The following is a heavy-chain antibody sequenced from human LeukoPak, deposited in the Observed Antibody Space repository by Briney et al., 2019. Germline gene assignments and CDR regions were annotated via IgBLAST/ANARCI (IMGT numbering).Heavy chain of an antibody. CDR2: IYSGGST. Sequence: GGSLRLSCAASGFTVSSNYMSWVRQAPGKGLEWVSVIYSGGSTYYADSVKGRFTISRDNSKNTLYLQMNSLRAEDTAVYYCAKPPLDRGGHYFDYWGQGTLVTVSS. CDR3: AKPPLDRGGHYFDY. J-gene: IGHJ4*02. V-gene: IGHV3-66*04. CDR1: GFTVSSNY. D-gene: IGHD1-14*01.